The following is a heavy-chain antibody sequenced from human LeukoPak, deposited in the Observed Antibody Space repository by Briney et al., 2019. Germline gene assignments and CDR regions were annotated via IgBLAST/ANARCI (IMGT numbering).Heavy chain of an antibody. CDR3: ARGSSSGWPDCLDY. CDR2: IRYDGSNK. Sequence: GGSLRLSCAASGFTFSNYAMSWVRQGPGKGLEWVAFIRYDGSNKYYGDSVKGRFTISRDNSKNTLYLQMNSLRAEDTAVYYCARGSSSGWPDCLDYWGQGTLVTVSS. V-gene: IGHV3-30*02. CDR1: GFTFSNYA. J-gene: IGHJ4*02. D-gene: IGHD6-19*01.